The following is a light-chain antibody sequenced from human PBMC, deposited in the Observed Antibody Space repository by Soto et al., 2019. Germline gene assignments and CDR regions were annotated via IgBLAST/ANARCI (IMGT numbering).Light chain of an antibody. J-gene: IGKJ1*01. V-gene: IGKV1-39*01. CDR1: QTISTY. CDR3: QQYYSFPWT. Sequence: DIQMTQSPSSLSASVGDRVTISCRASQTISTYLHWYQHKPGKAPELLIYAASTLQSGVPSRFSGSRSGTDFTLTISCLQSEDFATYYCQQYYSFPWTFGQGTKVEIK. CDR2: AAS.